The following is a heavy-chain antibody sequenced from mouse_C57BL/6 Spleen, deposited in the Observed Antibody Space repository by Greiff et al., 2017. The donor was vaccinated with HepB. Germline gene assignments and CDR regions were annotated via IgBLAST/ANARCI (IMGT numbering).Heavy chain of an antibody. CDR1: GFSLTSYG. Sequence: VQLQESGPGLVQPSQSLSITCTVSGFSLTSYGVHWVRQSPGKGLEWLGVLWSGGSTDYNAAFISRLSISKDNSKSQVFFKMNSLQADDTAIYYCARNSGYAFAYWGQGTLVTVSA. J-gene: IGHJ3*01. V-gene: IGHV2-2*01. D-gene: IGHD3-2*02. CDR3: ARNSGYAFAY. CDR2: LWSGGST.